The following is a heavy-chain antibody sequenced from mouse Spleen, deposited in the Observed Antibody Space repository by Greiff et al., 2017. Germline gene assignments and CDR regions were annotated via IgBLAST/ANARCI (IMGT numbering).Heavy chain of an antibody. CDR1: GFSLTSYG. CDR2: IWAGGST. D-gene: IGHD2-2*01. CDR3: AREGDGYDVDWFAY. V-gene: IGHV2-9*02. J-gene: IGHJ3*01. Sequence: VQLQESGPGLVAPSQSLSITCTVSGFSLTSYGVHWVRQPPGKGLEWLGVIWAGGSTNYNSALMSRLSISKDNSKSQVFLKMNSLQTDDTAMYYCAREGDGYDVDWFAYWGQGTLVTVSA.